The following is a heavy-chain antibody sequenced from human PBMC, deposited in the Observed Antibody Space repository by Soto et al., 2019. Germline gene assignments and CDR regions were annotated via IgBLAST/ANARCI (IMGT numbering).Heavy chain of an antibody. CDR2: IYYSGST. CDR3: ARGQAGTSHAAFDI. V-gene: IGHV4-59*01. CDR1: GGSISSYY. J-gene: IGHJ3*02. Sequence: SETLSLTCTVSGGSISSYYWSWIRQPPGKGLEWIGYIYYSGSTNYNPSLKSRVTISVDTSKNQFSLKLSSVTAADTAVYYCARGQAGTSHAAFDIWGQGTMVTVSS. D-gene: IGHD6-13*01.